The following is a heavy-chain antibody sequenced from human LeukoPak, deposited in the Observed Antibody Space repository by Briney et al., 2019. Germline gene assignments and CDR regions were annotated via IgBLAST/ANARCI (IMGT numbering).Heavy chain of an antibody. CDR2: ISYDGSNK. D-gene: IGHD3-10*01. CDR1: GFTFSSYA. V-gene: IGHV3-30*04. J-gene: IGHJ4*02. Sequence: PGGSLRLSCAASGFTFSSYAMHWVRQAPGKGLEWVAVISYDGSNKYYADSVKGRFTISRDNSKNTLYLQMNSLRAEDTAVYYCARRRVRAGFDYWGQGTLVTVSS. CDR3: ARRRVRAGFDY.